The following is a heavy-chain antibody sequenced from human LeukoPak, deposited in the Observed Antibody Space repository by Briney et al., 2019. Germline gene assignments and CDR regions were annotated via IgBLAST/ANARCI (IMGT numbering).Heavy chain of an antibody. CDR1: GDSISSRSYY. CDR3: ARHAHSGYSGYENAFDI. Sequence: SETLSLTCIVSGDSISSRSYYWDWIRQPPGKGLEWIGSFYYSGSTYYNPSLKSRVTISVDTSNNQFSLKLSSVTATDTAVYYCARHAHSGYSGYENAFDIWGQGTMVTVSP. J-gene: IGHJ3*02. D-gene: IGHD5-12*01. CDR2: FYYSGST. V-gene: IGHV4-39*01.